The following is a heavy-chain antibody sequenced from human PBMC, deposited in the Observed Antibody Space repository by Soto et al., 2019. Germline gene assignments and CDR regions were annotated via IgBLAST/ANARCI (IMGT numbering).Heavy chain of an antibody. D-gene: IGHD3-22*01. CDR2: MYYSGST. J-gene: IGHJ6*02. Sequence: PSETLSLTCTVSGGSISSSNYFWGWIRQPPGKGLEWIGSMYYSGSTYYNPSLKSRVTISVDKSKNQFSLKLSSVTAADTAVYYCARSPDSSGYYPRWYYYGMDVWGQGTTVTVSS. CDR3: ARSPDSSGYYPRWYYYGMDV. CDR1: GGSISSSNYF. V-gene: IGHV4-39*07.